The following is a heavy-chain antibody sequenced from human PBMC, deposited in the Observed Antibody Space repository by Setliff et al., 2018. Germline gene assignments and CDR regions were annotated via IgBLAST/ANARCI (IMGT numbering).Heavy chain of an antibody. D-gene: IGHD3-10*01. J-gene: IGHJ3*02. Sequence: SETLSLTCTVSGVSIRSYYWSWIRQPPGKGLEWIGYIYYSGSTNYNPSLKSRVTISVDTSKNQFSLKLSSVTAADTAVYYCARAPRGKNAFDIWGQGTMVTVSS. CDR1: GVSIRSYY. CDR2: IYYSGST. CDR3: ARAPRGKNAFDI. V-gene: IGHV4-59*01.